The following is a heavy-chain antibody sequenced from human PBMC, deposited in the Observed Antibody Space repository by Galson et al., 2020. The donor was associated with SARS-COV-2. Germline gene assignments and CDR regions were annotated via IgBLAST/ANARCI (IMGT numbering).Heavy chain of an antibody. CDR1: GFTFSSYS. D-gene: IGHD5-18*01. J-gene: IGHJ4*02. CDR2: ISSSSSTI. V-gene: IGHV3-48*04. CDR3: ARLPSYSYGRDHY. Sequence: GESLKISCAASGFTFSSYSMNWVRQAPGKGLEWVSYISSSSSTIYYADSVKGRFTISRDNAKNSLYLQMNSLRAEDTAVYYCARLPSYSYGRDHYWGQGTLVTVSS.